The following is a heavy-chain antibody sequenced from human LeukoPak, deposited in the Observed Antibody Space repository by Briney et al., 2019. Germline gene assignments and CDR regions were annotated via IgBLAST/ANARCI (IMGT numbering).Heavy chain of an antibody. CDR1: GFTFSNYA. J-gene: IGHJ6*03. CDR3: ARGVPKTSYYYYMDV. D-gene: IGHD4-11*01. CDR2: ISYDGSNK. V-gene: IGHV3-30*04. Sequence: PGGSLRPSCAASGFTFSNYAMHWVRQAPGKGLEWVAVISYDGSNKYYTDSVKGRFTISGDSSKNSLYLQMNSLRAEDTAVYYCARGVPKTSYYYYMDVWGKGTTVTVSS.